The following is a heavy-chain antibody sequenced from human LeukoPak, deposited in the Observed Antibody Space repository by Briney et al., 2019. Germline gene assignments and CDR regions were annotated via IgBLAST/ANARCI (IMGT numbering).Heavy chain of an antibody. CDR1: GGSISSGSYY. V-gene: IGHV4-61*02. CDR2: IYTSGST. CDR3: ARELIWFDP. J-gene: IGHJ5*02. Sequence: TLSLTCTVSGGSISSGSYYWSWIRQPAGKGLEWIGRIYTSGSTNYNPSLKSRVTMSVDTSKNQFSLKLSSVTAADTAVYYCARELIWFDPWGQGTLVTVSS. D-gene: IGHD5-24*01.